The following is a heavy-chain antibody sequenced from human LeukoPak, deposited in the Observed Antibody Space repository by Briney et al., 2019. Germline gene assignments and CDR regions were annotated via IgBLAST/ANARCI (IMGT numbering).Heavy chain of an antibody. CDR2: IYYSVST. V-gene: IGHV4-59*01. J-gene: IGHJ3*02. D-gene: IGHD6-19*01. CDR3: ARGQWLAHDVLDI. Sequence: PSETLSLTCSVSGGSINNYYWSWIRQPPRKGLEWIGFIYYSVSTNYNPSLKSRVTISVDTSKNQFSLKLSSVTAADTAVYYCARGQWLAHDVLDIGGKGIMATV. CDR1: GGSINNYY.